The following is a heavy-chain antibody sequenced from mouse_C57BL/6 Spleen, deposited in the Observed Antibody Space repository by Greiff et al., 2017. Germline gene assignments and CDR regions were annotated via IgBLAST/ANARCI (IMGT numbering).Heavy chain of an antibody. V-gene: IGHV1-50*01. Sequence: VKLQQPGAELVKPGASVKLSCKASGYTFTSYWMQWVKQRPGQGLEWIGEIDPSDSYTNYNQKFKGKATLTVDTSSSTAYMQLSSLTSEDSAVYYCAREGAMDYWGQGTSVTVSS. CDR2: IDPSDSYT. CDR1: GYTFTSYW. CDR3: AREGAMDY. J-gene: IGHJ4*01.